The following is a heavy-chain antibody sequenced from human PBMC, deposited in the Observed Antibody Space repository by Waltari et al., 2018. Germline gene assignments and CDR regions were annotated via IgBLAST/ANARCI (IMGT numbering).Heavy chain of an antibody. CDR2: IGNQGNTYAT. J-gene: IGHJ5*02. CDR3: TRSPGFGP. Sequence: EVQLLESGGGLVQPGGSLKRSWAASAFGFSGSPIHRVRQASGKGLEGVGRIGNQGNTYATVYTESVKGRFTISRDDSKNTAYLQMNSLKIEDTAFYYCTRSPGFGPWGQGTLVTVSS. V-gene: IGHV3-73*02. CDR1: AFGFSGSP.